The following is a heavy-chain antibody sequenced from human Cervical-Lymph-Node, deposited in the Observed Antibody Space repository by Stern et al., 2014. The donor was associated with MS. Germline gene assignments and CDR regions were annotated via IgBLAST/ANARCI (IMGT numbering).Heavy chain of an antibody. CDR3: ARDNIHSNSYGMDV. D-gene: IGHD4-11*01. CDR1: GYTFTNYY. Sequence: VQLVESGAEVKKPGASVKVSCKASGYTFTNYYIHWVRQAPGQGLEWMGLLNPTGGSTHYTQKFHGRVIMVMHQSKNTLYMHMRSLRSEDTAVYYCARDNIHSNSYGMDVWGQGTTVTVSS. J-gene: IGHJ6*02. V-gene: IGHV1-46*01. CDR2: LNPTGGST.